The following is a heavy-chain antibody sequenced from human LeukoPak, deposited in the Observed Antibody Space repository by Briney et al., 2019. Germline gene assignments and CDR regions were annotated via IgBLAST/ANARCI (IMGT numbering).Heavy chain of an antibody. J-gene: IGHJ6*02. V-gene: IGHV4-4*07. CDR2: IYTSGST. D-gene: IGHD4/OR15-4a*01. Sequence: SETLSLTCTVSGGSISSYYWSWIQQPAGKGLEWIGRIYTSGSTNYNPSLKSRVTMSVDTSKNQFSLKLSSVTAADTAVHYCARVGRDLIYGDYYYYYGMDVWGQGTTVTVSS. CDR3: ARVGRDLIYGDYYYYYGMDV. CDR1: GGSISSYY.